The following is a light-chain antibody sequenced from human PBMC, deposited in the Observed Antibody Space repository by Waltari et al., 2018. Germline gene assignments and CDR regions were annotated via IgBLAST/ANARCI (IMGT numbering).Light chain of an antibody. CDR1: QSVSSY. CDR3: QQRSNWPPIFT. Sequence: EIVLTQSPATLSLSPGERATLSCRASQSVSSYLAWYHQKPGQAPRPLIYDASNRATGIPARFSGSGSGTDFTLTISSLEPEDFAVYYCQQRSNWPPIFTFGPGTKVDIK. CDR2: DAS. J-gene: IGKJ3*01. V-gene: IGKV3-11*01.